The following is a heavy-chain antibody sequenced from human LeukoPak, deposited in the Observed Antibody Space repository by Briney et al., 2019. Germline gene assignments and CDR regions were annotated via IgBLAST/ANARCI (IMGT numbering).Heavy chain of an antibody. V-gene: IGHV3-23*01. D-gene: IGHD6-13*01. J-gene: IGHJ4*02. CDR2: IGGGSGRT. Sequence: GGSLRLSCAASGFTFSSYAMSWVRQAPGKGLEWVSAIGGGSGRTFYADSAKGRFTISRDNSKNTLYVQMNSLRGEDTAVYYCAKDKEPTSSWYGGIDYSGQGSLVTVSS. CDR3: AKDKEPTSSWYGGIDY. CDR1: GFTFSSYA.